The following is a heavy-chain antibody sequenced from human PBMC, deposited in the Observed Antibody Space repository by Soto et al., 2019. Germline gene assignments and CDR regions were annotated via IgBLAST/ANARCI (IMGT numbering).Heavy chain of an antibody. D-gene: IGHD4-17*01. CDR3: ARIRRDDYGDYFDY. Sequence: QVTLKESGPVLVKPTETLTLTCTVSGFSLSNARMGVSWIRQPPGKALEWLAHIFSNDEKSYSTSLKSRLTIXKXTXXSQVVLTMTTMDPVDTATYYCARIRRDDYGDYFDYWGQGTLVTVSS. V-gene: IGHV2-26*01. CDR2: IFSNDEK. CDR1: GFSLSNARMG. J-gene: IGHJ4*02.